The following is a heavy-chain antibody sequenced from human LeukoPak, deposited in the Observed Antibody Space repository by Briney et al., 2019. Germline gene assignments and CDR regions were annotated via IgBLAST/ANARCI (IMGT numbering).Heavy chain of an antibody. CDR1: GGSISSSSAY. CDR2: ITTYT. D-gene: IGHD1-26*01. CDR3: ARAGGSYTFDS. J-gene: IGHJ4*02. Sequence: LSLTCTVSGGSISSSSAYWGWIRQAPGKGLEWLSYITTYTNYADSVKGRFTISRDNAKNSLYLQMDSLRAEDTAVYYCARAGGSYTFDSWGQGTLVTVSS. V-gene: IGHV3-11*05.